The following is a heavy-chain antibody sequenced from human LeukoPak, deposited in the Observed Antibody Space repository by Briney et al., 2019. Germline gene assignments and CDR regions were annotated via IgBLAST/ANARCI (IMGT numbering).Heavy chain of an antibody. J-gene: IGHJ4*01. V-gene: IGHV3-9*01. D-gene: IGHD5-24*01. Sequence: GRSLRLSCAASRFTFDDYAMHCVPPAPGKGLEWGSGISWNSGSIGYADSVKGRFTISRDNAKNSLYLQMNSLRAEDTALYYCAKVMYRDGYNNPLFDYWGQGTLVTVSS. CDR2: ISWNSGSI. CDR1: RFTFDDYA. CDR3: AKVMYRDGYNNPLFDY.